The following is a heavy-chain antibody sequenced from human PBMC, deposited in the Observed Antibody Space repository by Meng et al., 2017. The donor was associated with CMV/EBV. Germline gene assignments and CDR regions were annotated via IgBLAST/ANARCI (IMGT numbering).Heavy chain of an antibody. CDR2: IDPSDSYT. CDR3: AVGWYFDFDY. J-gene: IGHJ4*02. D-gene: IGHD1-14*01. V-gene: IGHV5-10-1*01. CDR1: GYSFTNYW. Sequence: GGSLRLSCKGSGYSFTNYWISWVRQMPGKGLEWMGTIDPSDSYTNYSPSFQGHVTIPADKSISTAYLQWSSLKASDTAMYYCAVGWYFDFDYWGQGTLVTVSS.